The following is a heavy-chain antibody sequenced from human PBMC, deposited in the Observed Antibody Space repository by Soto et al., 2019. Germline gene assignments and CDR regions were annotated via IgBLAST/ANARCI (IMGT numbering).Heavy chain of an antibody. CDR1: GGTFSSYA. CDR3: AKSINIIPKVPHDAFYI. Sequence: QVQLVQSGAEVKKPGSSVKVSCQASGGTFSSYAISWVRQAPGQGLEWMGGIIPIFGTANYAQKFQGRVTITADESRRTAYMELSSRRSEDTAVYYCAKSINIIPKVPHDAFYIWGQGTMVTFSS. J-gene: IGHJ3*02. V-gene: IGHV1-69*01. D-gene: IGHD3-3*01. CDR2: IIPIFGTA.